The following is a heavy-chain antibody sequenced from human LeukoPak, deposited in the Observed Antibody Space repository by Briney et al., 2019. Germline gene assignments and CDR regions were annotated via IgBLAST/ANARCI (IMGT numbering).Heavy chain of an antibody. J-gene: IGHJ4*02. CDR3: ATIGTGDYREDY. CDR1: GYTFTSYY. D-gene: IGHD3/OR15-3a*01. CDR2: ISYDGSNK. V-gene: IGHV3-30*03. Sequence: GASVKVSCKASGYTFTSYYMHWVRQAPGKGLEWVAVISYDGSNKYYADSVKGRFTISRDNSKNTLYLQMNSLRAEDTAVYYCATIGTGDYREDYWGQGTLVTVSS.